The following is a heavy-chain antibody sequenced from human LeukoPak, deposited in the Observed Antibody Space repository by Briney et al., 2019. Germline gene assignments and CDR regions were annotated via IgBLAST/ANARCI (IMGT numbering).Heavy chain of an antibody. V-gene: IGHV3-74*01. J-gene: IGHJ4*02. CDR1: GFTFSSYW. D-gene: IGHD2-15*01. Sequence: PGGSLRLSCAASGFTFSSYWMHWVRQAPGKGLVWVSRINSDGSSTSYADSVKGRFTISRDNAKNTLYLQMNSVRAEDTAVYYCARDNTRGGLDYWGQGTLVTVSS. CDR3: ARDNTRGGLDY. CDR2: INSDGSST.